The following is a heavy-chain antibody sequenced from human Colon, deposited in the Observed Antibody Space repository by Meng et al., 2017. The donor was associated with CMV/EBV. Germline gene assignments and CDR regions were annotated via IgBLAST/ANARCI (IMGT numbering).Heavy chain of an antibody. CDR2: IYYTGND. D-gene: IGHD5-24*01. J-gene: IGHJ2*01. V-gene: IGHV4-39*07. CDR3: ARMALHWYFDL. Sequence: HRQEPGPGLVKPSETLSLTCTVSGDSISGRSYYWGWLRQPPGKGLEWIASIYYTGNDYHNPSLKSRVTISIDTSNNQFSLRLTSVTAADTAVYYCARMALHWYFDLWGRGTLVTVSS. CDR1: GDSISGRSYY.